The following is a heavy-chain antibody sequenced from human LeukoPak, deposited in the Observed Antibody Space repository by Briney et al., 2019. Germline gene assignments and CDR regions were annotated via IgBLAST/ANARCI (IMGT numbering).Heavy chain of an antibody. J-gene: IGHJ4*02. CDR3: AAGRRLGELFFDY. D-gene: IGHD3-10*01. CDR2: INPIFNIL. CDR1: EGTFGAYS. V-gene: IGHV1-69*13. Sequence: GASVKVSCKASEGTFGAYSIDWVRQAPGQRLDWVGGINPIFNILYYAQNFQGRVTITADESTNTAYLELDSLKHDDTAVYYCAAGRRLGELFFDYWGPGTLVTVSS.